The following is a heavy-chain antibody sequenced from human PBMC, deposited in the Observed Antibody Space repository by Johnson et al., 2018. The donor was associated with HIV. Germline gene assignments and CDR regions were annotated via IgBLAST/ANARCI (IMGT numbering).Heavy chain of an antibody. D-gene: IGHD6-13*01. CDR3: ARDRSPTVIATAGRDGSDI. V-gene: IGHV3-66*01. Sequence: VQLVESGGGVVQPGRSLRLSCAASGFTVSSNYMNWVRQAPGKGLEWVSLIYGGGTTYYADSVKGRFTISRDNAKNSLYLQMNSLRVDDTALYYCARDRSPTVIATAGRDGSDIWGQGTMVSVSS. CDR2: IYGGGTT. CDR1: GFTVSSNY. J-gene: IGHJ3*02.